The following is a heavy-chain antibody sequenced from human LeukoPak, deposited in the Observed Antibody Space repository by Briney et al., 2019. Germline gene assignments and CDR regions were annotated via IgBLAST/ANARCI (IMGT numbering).Heavy chain of an antibody. J-gene: IGHJ6*02. CDR2: ISSSGSTI. Sequence: GGSLRLSCAASGFTFSDYYMSWIRQAPGKGLEWVSYISSSGSTIYYADSVKGRSTISRDNAKNSLYLQMNSLRAEDTAVYYCARDLPISIAAASYYYGMDVWGQGTTVTVSS. V-gene: IGHV3-11*01. CDR1: GFTFSDYY. CDR3: ARDLPISIAAASYYYGMDV. D-gene: IGHD6-13*01.